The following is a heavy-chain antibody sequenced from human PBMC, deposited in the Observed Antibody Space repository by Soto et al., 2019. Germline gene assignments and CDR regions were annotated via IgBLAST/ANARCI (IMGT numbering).Heavy chain of an antibody. CDR3: VRAAGYSGNDYVYYYGMDV. V-gene: IGHV3-33*01. J-gene: IGHJ6*02. CDR1: GFTFSSYG. D-gene: IGHD5-12*01. CDR2: IWYDGSNK. Sequence: PGGSLRLSCAASGFTFSSYGMHWVRQAPGKGLEWVAVIWYDGSNKYYADSVKGRFTISRDNSKNTLYLQMNSLRAEDTAVYYCVRAAGYSGNDYVYYYGMDVWGQGTTGTVSS.